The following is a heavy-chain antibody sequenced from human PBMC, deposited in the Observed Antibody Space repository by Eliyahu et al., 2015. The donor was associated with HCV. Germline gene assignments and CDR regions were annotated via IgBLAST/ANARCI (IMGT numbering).Heavy chain of an antibody. V-gene: IGHV4-34*01. Sequence: QVQLQQWGAGLLKPSETLSLTCAVSGGDXIGYYWSWIRQSPGRGLEWIGETTHSGSTSYNPSLKSRVTISVDRSKNQISLRLTSVIAADTAMYYCARAPLGAGNWYDPWGQGTLVTVSS. CDR1: GGDXIGYY. J-gene: IGHJ5*02. D-gene: IGHD3-16*01. CDR2: TTHSGST. CDR3: ARAPLGAGNWYDP.